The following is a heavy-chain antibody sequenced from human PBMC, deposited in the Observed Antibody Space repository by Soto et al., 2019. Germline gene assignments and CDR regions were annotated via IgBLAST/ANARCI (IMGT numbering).Heavy chain of an antibody. Sequence: EVQLVESGGGLVQPGGSLRLSCAASGFTFSSYSMNWVRQAPGKGLEWVSYISSSSSTIYYADSVKGRFTISRDNAKNSLYLQMNSLRDEDTAVYYCARDQSSSWLEYNWFDPWGQGTLVTVSS. J-gene: IGHJ5*02. CDR3: ARDQSSSWLEYNWFDP. CDR1: GFTFSSYS. CDR2: ISSSSSTI. D-gene: IGHD6-13*01. V-gene: IGHV3-48*02.